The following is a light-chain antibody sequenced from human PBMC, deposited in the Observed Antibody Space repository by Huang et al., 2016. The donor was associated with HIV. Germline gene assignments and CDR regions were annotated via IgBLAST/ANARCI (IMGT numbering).Light chain of an antibody. Sequence: EIVMTQSPATLSVSPGERATLSCRASQSVSSNLAWYQQKAGMAPRLLIYGASPRATGIPASFSGSGAGTEFTLTISSLQSEDFAVYFCQQYNNWPPTFGRGTRLEIK. CDR2: GAS. CDR1: QSVSSN. V-gene: IGKV3-15*01. J-gene: IGKJ5*01. CDR3: QQYNNWPPT.